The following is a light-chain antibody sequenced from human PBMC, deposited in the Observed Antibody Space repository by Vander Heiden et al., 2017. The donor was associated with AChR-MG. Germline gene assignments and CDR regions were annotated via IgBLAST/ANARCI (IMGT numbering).Light chain of an antibody. CDR3: ASWDDSPGWV. J-gene: IGLJ3*02. Sequence: QSVLTQPPPASGTPGQRVTISCSGSSSNIGNHYVYWYQQVPGAAPKLLIYRNDQRPSGVPDRFSAFKSGTSASLAISGLRSEDEANYYCASWDDSPGWVFGGGTKLTVL. CDR2: RND. V-gene: IGLV1-47*01. CDR1: SSNIGNHY.